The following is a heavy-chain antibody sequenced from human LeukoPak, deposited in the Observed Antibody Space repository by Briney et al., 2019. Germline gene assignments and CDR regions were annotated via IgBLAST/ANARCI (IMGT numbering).Heavy chain of an antibody. CDR1: GYTYTSYA. V-gene: IGHV7-4-1*02. Sequence: GASVKVSCKASGYTYTSYAMNWVRQAPGQGLEWMGWINTNTGNPTYAQGFTGRFVFSLDTSVSTAYLQISSLKAEDTAVYYCARVTRDSSGYYSQIDYWGQGTLVTVSS. J-gene: IGHJ4*02. CDR3: ARVTRDSSGYYSQIDY. CDR2: INTNTGNP. D-gene: IGHD3-22*01.